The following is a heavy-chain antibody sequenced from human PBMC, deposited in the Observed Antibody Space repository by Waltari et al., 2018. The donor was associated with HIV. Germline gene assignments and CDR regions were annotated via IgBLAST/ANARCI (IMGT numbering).Heavy chain of an antibody. CDR2: MDTGGST. V-gene: IGHV4-61*02. CDR1: GGSISSGSYF. D-gene: IGHD3-3*01. CDR3: ARERVTTFGVVIVYEGFDI. J-gene: IGHJ3*02. Sequence: QVQLQESGPGLVKPSQTLSLTCSVSGGSISSGSYFWSWIRQPAGKGLEWIGRMDTGGSTNYNPSLKSRVTLSGDTSKNHLSLTLRSVTAADTAVYYCARERVTTFGVVIVYEGFDIWGQGTKVIVSS.